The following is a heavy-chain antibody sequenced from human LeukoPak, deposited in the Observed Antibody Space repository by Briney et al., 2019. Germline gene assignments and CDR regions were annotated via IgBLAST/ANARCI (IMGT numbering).Heavy chain of an antibody. D-gene: IGHD5-24*01. CDR2: VYHSGST. CDR1: GGSISSSYW. V-gene: IGHV4-4*02. Sequence: SGTLSLTCAVSGGSISSSYWWSWVRQPPGKGLEWIGEVYHSGSTNYSLSLKSRVTLSVDKSKNQFSLRLSSVTAADTAVYYCARVEMADAFDIWGQGTMVTVSS. J-gene: IGHJ3*02. CDR3: ARVEMADAFDI.